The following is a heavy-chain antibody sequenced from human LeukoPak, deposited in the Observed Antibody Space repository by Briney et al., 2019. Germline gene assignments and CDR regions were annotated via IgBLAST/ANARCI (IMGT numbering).Heavy chain of an antibody. Sequence: GGSLRLSCAASGFTFSSYSMNWVRQAPGKGLEWVSSISSSSSYIYYADSVKGRFTISRDNAKNSLYLQMNSLRAEDTAVYYCARDFVLSRYYYGSGSPLGYWGQGTLVTVSS. D-gene: IGHD3-10*01. V-gene: IGHV3-21*01. CDR3: ARDFVLSRYYYGSGSPLGY. J-gene: IGHJ4*02. CDR2: ISSSSSYI. CDR1: GFTFSSYS.